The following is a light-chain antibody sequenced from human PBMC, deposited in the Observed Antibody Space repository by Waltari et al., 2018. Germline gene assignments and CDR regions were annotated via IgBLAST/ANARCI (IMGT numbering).Light chain of an antibody. Sequence: QSVLTQSPSTSGTPGQKVTISCSGSSPNIGSNTVNWYQQRPGTAAKLLIYGNNQRPAGVPDRFSGSKSGTSASLAISGLQSEDEADYYCAAWDDSLIGPVFGGGTKLTVL. CDR3: AAWDDSLIGPV. CDR2: GNN. V-gene: IGLV1-44*01. J-gene: IGLJ3*02. CDR1: SPNIGSNT.